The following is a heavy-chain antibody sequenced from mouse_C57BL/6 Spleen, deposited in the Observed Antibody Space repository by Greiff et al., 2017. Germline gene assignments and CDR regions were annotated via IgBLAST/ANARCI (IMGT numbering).Heavy chain of an antibody. D-gene: IGHD2-2*01. Sequence: VQLQQSGAELVKPGASVKLSCTASGFNIKDYYLHWVKQRTEQGLEWIGRIDPEDGETKYAPKFPGKATITAATSSNTAYLQLSSLTSEDTSVYYCARLVTGGAWFAYWGQGTLVTVSA. J-gene: IGHJ3*01. CDR3: ARLVTGGAWFAY. CDR2: IDPEDGET. CDR1: GFNIKDYY. V-gene: IGHV14-2*01.